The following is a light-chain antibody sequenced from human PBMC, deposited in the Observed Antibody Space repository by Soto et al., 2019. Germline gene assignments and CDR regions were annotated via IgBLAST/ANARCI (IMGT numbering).Light chain of an antibody. CDR3: ATWDDSLSAV. V-gene: IGLV1-44*01. CDR2: SNN. CDR1: SSNIGSST. Sequence: QSVLTQPPSASGTPGQRVTISCSGSSSNIGSSTVTWYQQLPGAAPTVLIHSNNQRPSGVPDRFSGSKSGTSASLAISGLQSDDEADYYCATWDDSLSAVFGGGTKLTVL. J-gene: IGLJ2*01.